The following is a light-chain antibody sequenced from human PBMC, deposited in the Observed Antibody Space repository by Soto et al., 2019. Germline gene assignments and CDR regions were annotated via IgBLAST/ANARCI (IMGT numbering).Light chain of an antibody. Sequence: QSALTQPASVSGSPGQSITISCTGTSSDVGGYNYVSWYQQHPGKAPKLMIYEVSNRPSGVSNRFYGSKSGNTASLTISGLQAEDAADYYCSSYTSSSTVVFGGGTKLTVL. CDR1: SSDVGGYNY. CDR3: SSYTSSSTVV. CDR2: EVS. J-gene: IGLJ2*01. V-gene: IGLV2-14*01.